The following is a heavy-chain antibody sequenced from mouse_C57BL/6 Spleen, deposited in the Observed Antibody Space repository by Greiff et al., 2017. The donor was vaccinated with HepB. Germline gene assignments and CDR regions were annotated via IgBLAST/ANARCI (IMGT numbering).Heavy chain of an antibody. D-gene: IGHD1-1*01. V-gene: IGHV1-64*01. CDR2: IHPNSGST. CDR3: AREGDLYYGSSLWFAY. J-gene: IGHJ3*01. CDR1: GYTFTSYW. Sequence: QVQLQQPGAELVKPGASVKLSCKASGYTFTSYWMHWVKQRPGQGLEWIGMIHPNSGSTNYNEKFKSKATLTVDKSSSTAYMQLSSLTSEDSAVYYCAREGDLYYGSSLWFAYWGQGTLVTVS.